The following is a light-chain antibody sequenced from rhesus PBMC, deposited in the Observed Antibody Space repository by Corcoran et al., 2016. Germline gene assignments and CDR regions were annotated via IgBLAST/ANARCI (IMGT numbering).Light chain of an antibody. Sequence: HAALTQPPSVSGSPGQSVTISCTGTSSDIGGYNYVSWYQQHPGKAPKLMIYDVSKRPSGVSDRFSGSKSGNTASLTISGLQAEDEADYYCSAYAGSNTFDIFGAGTRLTVL. J-gene: IGLJ1*01. CDR1: SSDIGGYNY. CDR3: SAYAGSNTFDI. CDR2: DVS. V-gene: IGLV2-23*01.